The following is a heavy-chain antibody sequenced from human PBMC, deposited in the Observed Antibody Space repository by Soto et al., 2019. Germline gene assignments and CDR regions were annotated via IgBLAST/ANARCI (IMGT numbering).Heavy chain of an antibody. CDR2: INHSGST. Sequence: SETLSLTCAVYGGSFSGYYWSWIRQPPGKGLEWIGEINHSGSTNYNPSLKSRVTISVDTSKNQFSLMPSSVTAADTAVYYCAREAGYYDRSGYNWFDPWGQGIQVTVSS. D-gene: IGHD3-22*01. CDR1: GGSFSGYY. V-gene: IGHV4-34*01. J-gene: IGHJ5*02. CDR3: AREAGYYDRSGYNWFDP.